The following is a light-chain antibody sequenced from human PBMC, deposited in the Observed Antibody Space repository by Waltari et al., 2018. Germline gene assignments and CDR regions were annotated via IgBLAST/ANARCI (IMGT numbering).Light chain of an antibody. J-gene: IGKJ1*01. CDR2: GAS. V-gene: IGKV3-20*01. CDR3: QHYLRLPVT. Sequence: EIVLTQSPGPLSLSPGESATLSCRTSQSVTRALSWYQQKPGQAPRLLIYGASNRATGIPNRFSGSVSGTDFSLTISSLEPEDFAVYYCQHYLRLPVTFGQGTKVEVK. CDR1: QSVTRA.